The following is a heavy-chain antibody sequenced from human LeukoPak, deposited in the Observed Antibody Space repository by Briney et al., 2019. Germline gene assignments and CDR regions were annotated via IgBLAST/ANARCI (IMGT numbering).Heavy chain of an antibody. CDR3: ARDEGIAAAGDYYYYGMDV. CDR1: GYTFTSYY. Sequence: GASVEVSCEASGYTFTSYYMHWVRQAPGQGLEWMGIINPSGGSTSYAQKFQGRVTMTRDTSTSTVYMELSSLRSEDTAVYYCARDEGIAAAGDYYYYGMDVWGQGTTVTVSS. V-gene: IGHV1-46*01. D-gene: IGHD6-13*01. CDR2: INPSGGST. J-gene: IGHJ6*02.